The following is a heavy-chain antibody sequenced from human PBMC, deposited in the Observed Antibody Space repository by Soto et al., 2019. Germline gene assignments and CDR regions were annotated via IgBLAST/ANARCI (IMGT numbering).Heavy chain of an antibody. CDR2: IYYSGST. V-gene: IGHV4-31*03. CDR1: GGSISSGGYY. Sequence: SETLSLTCTVSGGSISSGGYYWSWIRQHPGKGLEWIGYIYYSGSTYYNPSLKSRVTISVDTSKNQFSLKLSSVTAADTAVYYCARRRDWNYAFDPWGQGTLVTVSS. J-gene: IGHJ5*02. D-gene: IGHD1-7*01. CDR3: ARRRDWNYAFDP.